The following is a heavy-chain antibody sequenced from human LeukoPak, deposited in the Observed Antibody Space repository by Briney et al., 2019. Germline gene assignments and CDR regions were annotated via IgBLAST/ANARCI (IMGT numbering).Heavy chain of an antibody. V-gene: IGHV3-48*03. CDR1: GFTFSSYE. D-gene: IGHD7-27*01. Sequence: PGGSLRLSCAASGFTFSSYEMNWIRQAPGKGLEWVSYISNSGSSIYYADSVKGRFTTSRDNAKSSLYLQMNSLRAKDTAVYYCGRGHWGLDYWGQGALVTVSS. CDR2: ISNSGSSI. J-gene: IGHJ4*02. CDR3: GRGHWGLDY.